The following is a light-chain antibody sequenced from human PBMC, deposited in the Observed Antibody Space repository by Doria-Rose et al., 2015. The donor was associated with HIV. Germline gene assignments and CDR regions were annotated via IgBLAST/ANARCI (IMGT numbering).Light chain of an antibody. CDR2: WAS. V-gene: IGKV4-1*01. Sequence: DIRLTQSPESLGMSLGERATLNCKSNQSLLYTSKNYLAWYQQKPGQPTKWLIYWASTRQSGVPARFSASGSGTDCTLTISSLEAADVAVYYCQQYYDAPSFGPGTTVDIK. J-gene: IGKJ3*01. CDR1: QSLLYTSKNY. CDR3: QQYYDAPS.